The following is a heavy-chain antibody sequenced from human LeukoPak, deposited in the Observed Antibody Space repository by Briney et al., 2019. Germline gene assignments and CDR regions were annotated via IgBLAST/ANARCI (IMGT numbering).Heavy chain of an antibody. V-gene: IGHV3-23*01. D-gene: IGHD2-2*01. CDR3: AKEAQGCSITSCYFDS. CDR2: ISGSGGNT. CDR1: GFTFNTYI. Sequence: GGSLRLSCVASGFTFNTYIMTWVRQAPGKGLEWVSAISGSGGNTYYADSVKSRFTISRDNSENTLFLQMNSLRAEDTAVYYCAKEAQGCSITSCYFDSWGQGTLVTVSS. J-gene: IGHJ4*02.